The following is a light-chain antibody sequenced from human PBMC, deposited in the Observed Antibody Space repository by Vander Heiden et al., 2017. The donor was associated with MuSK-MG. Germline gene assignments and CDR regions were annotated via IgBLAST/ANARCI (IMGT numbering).Light chain of an antibody. CDR1: HCVSSSY. V-gene: IGKV3D-7*01. CDR2: GAS. CDR3: QQDDNS. Sequence: GRPTLSCRATHCVSSSYLSWYQQKPGQAPRLLIYGASTSATGIPARFSGSGSVTDFTLTISSLQPEEFAVYYCQQDDNSFGQGTRLEIK. J-gene: IGKJ5*01.